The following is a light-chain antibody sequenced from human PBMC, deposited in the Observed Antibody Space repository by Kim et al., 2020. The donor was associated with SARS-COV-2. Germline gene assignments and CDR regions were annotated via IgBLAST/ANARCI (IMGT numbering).Light chain of an antibody. Sequence: EIVLTQSPGTLSLSPGERATLSCRASQSVSSSYLAWYQQKPGQAPRLLIYGASSRATGIPDRFSCSGSGTDFTLTISRLEPEDFAVYYCQQYGSSRRTFGQGTKVDIK. CDR1: QSVSSSY. CDR3: QQYGSSRRT. J-gene: IGKJ1*01. V-gene: IGKV3-20*01. CDR2: GAS.